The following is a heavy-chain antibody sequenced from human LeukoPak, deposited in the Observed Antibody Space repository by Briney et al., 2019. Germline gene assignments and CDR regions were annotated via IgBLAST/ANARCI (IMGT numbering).Heavy chain of an antibody. V-gene: IGHV1-69*13. CDR1: GGTFSSYA. CDR2: IIPIFGTA. Sequence: SVKVSCKASGGTFSSYAISWVRQAPGQGLEWMGGIIPIFGTANYAQKFQGRVTITADESTSTAYMELSSLRSEDTAVYYCARDRAPLRDSPRWWFDPWGQGTLVTVSS. CDR3: ARDRAPLRDSPRWWFDP. D-gene: IGHD2/OR15-2a*01. J-gene: IGHJ5*02.